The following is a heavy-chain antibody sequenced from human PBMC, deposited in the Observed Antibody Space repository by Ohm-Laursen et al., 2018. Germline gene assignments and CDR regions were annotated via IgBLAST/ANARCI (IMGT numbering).Heavy chain of an antibody. CDR3: ARGSARYYYGMDV. V-gene: IGHV3-11*01. CDR2: ISSSGSTI. J-gene: IGHJ6*02. CDR1: GFTFSDYY. Sequence: SLRLSCTASGFTFSDYYMSWIRQAPGKGLEWVSYISSSGSTIYYADSVKGRFTISRDNAKNSLYLQMNSLRAEDTAVYYCARGSARYYYGMDVWGQGTTVTVSS.